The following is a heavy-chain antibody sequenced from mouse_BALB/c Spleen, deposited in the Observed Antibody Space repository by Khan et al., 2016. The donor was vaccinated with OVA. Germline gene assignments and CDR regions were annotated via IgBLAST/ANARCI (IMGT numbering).Heavy chain of an antibody. Sequence: EVELVESGGDLVKSGGSLKLSCAASGFTFSPSSMSWVRQTPDKRLEWVATISSDGDYTYYQDSVKGRFNISRDTAKNTLYLQMSSLTSEDTAIYYCATHLTGTFTYWGQGTLVTVSA. V-gene: IGHV5-6*01. CDR2: ISSDGDYT. J-gene: IGHJ3*01. CDR3: ATHLTGTFTY. CDR1: GFTFSPSS. D-gene: IGHD4-1*01.